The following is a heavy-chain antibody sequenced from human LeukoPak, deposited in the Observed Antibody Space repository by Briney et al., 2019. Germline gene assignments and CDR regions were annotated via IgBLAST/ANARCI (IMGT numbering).Heavy chain of an antibody. J-gene: IGHJ4*02. V-gene: IGHV3-9*01. CDR2: ISWNSGSI. CDR3: AKGRYFDWLSYFDY. CDR1: GFTFDDYA. Sequence: GGSLRLSCAASGFTFDDYAMHWVRQAPGKGLEWVSGISWNSGSIGYADSVKGRFTISRDNAKNSLYLQMNSLRAEDTALYYCAKGRYFDWLSYFDYWGQGTLVTVSS. D-gene: IGHD3-9*01.